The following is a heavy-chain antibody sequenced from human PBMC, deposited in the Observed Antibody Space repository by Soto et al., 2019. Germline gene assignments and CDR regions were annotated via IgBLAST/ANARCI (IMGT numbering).Heavy chain of an antibody. CDR3: ARSYGAPPYYYYYGMDV. CDR1: GFTFSSYG. V-gene: IGHV3-30*03. D-gene: IGHD4-17*01. J-gene: IGHJ6*02. CDR2: ISYDGSNK. Sequence: QVPLVESGGGVVQPGRSLRLSCAASGFTFSSYGMHWVRQAPGKGLEWVAVISYDGSNKYYADSVKGRFTISRDNSKNTLYLQMNSLRAEDTAVYYCARSYGAPPYYYYYGMDVWGQGTTVTVSS.